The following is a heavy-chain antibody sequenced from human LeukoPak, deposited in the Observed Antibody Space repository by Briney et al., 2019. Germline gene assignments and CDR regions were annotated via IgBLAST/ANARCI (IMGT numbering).Heavy chain of an antibody. CDR1: GYALTELS. Sequence: ASVNVSCKVSGYALTELSMHWVRQAPGKGLEWMGGFDPEDGETIYAQKLQGRVTMTTDTSTSTAYMELRSLRSDDTAVYYCARAPGGYYYDSSGYPDNWFDPWGQGTLVTVSS. CDR2: FDPEDGET. D-gene: IGHD3-22*01. V-gene: IGHV1-24*01. J-gene: IGHJ5*02. CDR3: ARAPGGYYYDSSGYPDNWFDP.